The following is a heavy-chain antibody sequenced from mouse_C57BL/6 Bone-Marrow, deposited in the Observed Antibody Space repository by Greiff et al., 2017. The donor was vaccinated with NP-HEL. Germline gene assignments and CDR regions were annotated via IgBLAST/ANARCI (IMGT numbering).Heavy chain of an antibody. CDR2: SRNKANDYTT. D-gene: IGHD2-5*01. CDR3: AREAYSNGAMDY. V-gene: IGHV7-1*01. CDR1: GFTFSDFY. J-gene: IGHJ4*01. Sequence: EVKLMESGGGLVQSGRSLRLSCATSGFTFSDFYMEWVRQAPGKGLEWIAASRNKANDYTTEYSASVKGRFIVSRDTSQSILYLQMNALRAEDTAIYYCAREAYSNGAMDYWGQGTSVTVSS.